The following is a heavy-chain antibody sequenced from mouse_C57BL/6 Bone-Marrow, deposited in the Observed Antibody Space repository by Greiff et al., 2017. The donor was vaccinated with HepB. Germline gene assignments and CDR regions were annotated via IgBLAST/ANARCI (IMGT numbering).Heavy chain of an antibody. V-gene: IGHV3-6*01. CDR1: GYSITSGYY. Sequence: ESGPGLVKPSQSLSLTCSVTGYSITSGYYWNWIRQFPGNKLEWMGYISYDGSNNYNPSLKNRTSITRDTSKNQFFLKLNSVTTEDTATYYCARASYWGQGTLVTVSA. J-gene: IGHJ3*01. CDR2: ISYDGSN. CDR3: ARASY.